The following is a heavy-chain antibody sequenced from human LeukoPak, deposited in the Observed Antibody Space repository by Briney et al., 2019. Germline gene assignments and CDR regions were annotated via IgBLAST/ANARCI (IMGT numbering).Heavy chain of an antibody. CDR1: GGSFSNYA. CDR2: IIPMRDIT. V-gene: IGHV1-69*04. D-gene: IGHD3-16*01. CDR3: ARGPYDGTYYFHS. J-gene: IGHJ4*02. Sequence: GASVTVSCKTSGGSFSNYAITWVRQAPGQGLEWMGRIIPMRDITNYAQNFQDRVTITADKSTTTVYMEVNSLISEVMAVYFCARGPYDGTYYFHSWGQGTLVTVSS.